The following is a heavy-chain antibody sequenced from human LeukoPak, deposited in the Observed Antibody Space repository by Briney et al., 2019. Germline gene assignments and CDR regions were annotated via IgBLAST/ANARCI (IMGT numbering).Heavy chain of an antibody. Sequence: PGGSLRLSCAASGFTFSSYSMNWVRQAPGKGLEWVSSISSSSSYIYYANSVKGRFTISRDNAKNSLYLQMNSLRAEGTAVYYCAREEDKQQLANFDYWGQGTLVTVSS. CDR2: ISSSSSYI. V-gene: IGHV3-21*01. J-gene: IGHJ4*02. D-gene: IGHD6-13*01. CDR1: GFTFSSYS. CDR3: AREEDKQQLANFDY.